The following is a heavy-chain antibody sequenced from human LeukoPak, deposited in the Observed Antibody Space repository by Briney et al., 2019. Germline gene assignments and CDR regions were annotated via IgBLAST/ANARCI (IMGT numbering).Heavy chain of an antibody. CDR3: ARVRSHGWEGEFDF. CDR1: GFTFTSFA. CDR2: ITGGGDYT. D-gene: IGHD1-26*01. Sequence: GGSLRLSCAASGFTFTSFAMSWVRQAPGKGLEWVSGITGGGDYTYYADSVKGRFTISRDNSKNTLFVQMNSLRAEDTALYFCARVRSHGWEGEFDFWGQGTLVTVSS. J-gene: IGHJ4*02. V-gene: IGHV3-23*01.